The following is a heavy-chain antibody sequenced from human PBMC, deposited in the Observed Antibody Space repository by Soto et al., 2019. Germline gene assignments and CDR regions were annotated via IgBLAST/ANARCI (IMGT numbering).Heavy chain of an antibody. D-gene: IGHD1-1*01. CDR3: ARGRYGDY. J-gene: IGHJ4*02. CDR2: ISAHNGNT. Sequence: QVHLVQSGAEVKKPGASVKVSCKGSGYAFTTYGITWVRQAPGQGLEWMGWISAHNGNTNYAQKPPGRVTVTRDTSTSTAYMELRSLSSADTAVYYCARGRYGDYWGQGALVTVSS. V-gene: IGHV1-18*01. CDR1: GYAFTTYG.